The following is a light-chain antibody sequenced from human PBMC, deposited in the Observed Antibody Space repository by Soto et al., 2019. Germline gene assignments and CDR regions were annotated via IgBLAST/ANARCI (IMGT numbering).Light chain of an antibody. CDR2: GVS. CDR1: QSVNSNY. J-gene: IGKJ4*01. Sequence: EIVLTQSPGTLSLSPGERATLSCRARQSVNSNYLAWYQQRPGQAPRLLIYGVSSRATGIPDRFSGSGSGTDFTLTITRLEPEDFAVYYCQQYNNWPLTFGGGTKVDIK. V-gene: IGKV3-20*01. CDR3: QQYNNWPLT.